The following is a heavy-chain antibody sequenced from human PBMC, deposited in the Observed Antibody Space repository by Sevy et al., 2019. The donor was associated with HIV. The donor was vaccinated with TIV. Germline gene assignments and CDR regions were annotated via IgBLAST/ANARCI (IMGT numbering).Heavy chain of an antibody. CDR3: ARGGGSGYYYGMDV. D-gene: IGHD2-15*01. J-gene: IGHJ6*02. CDR1: GGSLSSDY. Sequence: TLSLTCTVSGGSLSSDYWSWIRQPPGKGLEWIGYIYYSGSTNYNPSLKSRVTISVDTSKNQFSLNLSSVTAADTAVYYCARGGGSGYYYGMDVWGQGTTVTVSS. V-gene: IGHV4-59*01. CDR2: IYYSGST.